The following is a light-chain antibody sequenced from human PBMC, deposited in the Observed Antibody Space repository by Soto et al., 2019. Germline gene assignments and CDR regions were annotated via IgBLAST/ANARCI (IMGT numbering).Light chain of an antibody. CDR3: QQYKSWPIT. CDR1: QSVNSN. CDR2: GAS. Sequence: LVMTQSPASLSVSPGERATLSCRAGQSVNSNLARYQQKPGQAPRFLLYGASTRATGNQARVSGSGSGTEVTLTIRSLQSEDFAIYYCQQYKSWPITFGQGTRLEI. J-gene: IGKJ5*01. V-gene: IGKV3-15*01.